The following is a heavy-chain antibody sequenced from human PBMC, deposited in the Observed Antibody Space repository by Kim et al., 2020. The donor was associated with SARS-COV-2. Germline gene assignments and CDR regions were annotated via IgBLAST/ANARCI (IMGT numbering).Heavy chain of an antibody. J-gene: IGHJ4*02. CDR1: GFTFSNYD. D-gene: IGHD1-1*01. Sequence: GGSLRLSCAASGFTFSNYDLHWVRQAPGKGLEWVAVISYDGSDKDYADSVKGRFSISRDNSKSALYLQVNSLRVEDTAVYYCARVPRGYNYYFDSWGQGTLVSVSS. CDR2: ISYDGSDK. CDR3: ARVPRGYNYYFDS. V-gene: IGHV3-30-3*01.